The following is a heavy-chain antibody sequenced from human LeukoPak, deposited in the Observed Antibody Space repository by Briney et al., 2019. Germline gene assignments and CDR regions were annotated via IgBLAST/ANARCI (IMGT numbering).Heavy chain of an antibody. CDR3: ARSGYDFWSGHPVGYFDY. CDR1: GFTFSDYY. J-gene: IGHJ4*02. V-gene: IGHV3-11*01. D-gene: IGHD3-3*01. CDR2: ISSSGSTI. Sequence: GGSLRLSCAASGFTFSDYYMSWIRQAPGKGLEWVSYISSSGSTIYYADSVKGRFTISRDNAKNSLYLQMNSLRAEDTAMYYCARSGYDFWSGHPVGYFDYWGQGTLVTVSS.